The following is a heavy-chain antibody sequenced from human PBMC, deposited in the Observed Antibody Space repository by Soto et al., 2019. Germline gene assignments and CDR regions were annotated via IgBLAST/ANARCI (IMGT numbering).Heavy chain of an antibody. CDR3: ARDRGLRGNEEIDY. Sequence: QVQLVQSGAEVKKPGASVKVSCKASGYTFTSYGISWVRQAPGQGLEWMGWISAYNGNTNYAQKLQGRVTMTTDTPTSTANVELRSLRSDDTAVYYCARDRGLRGNEEIDYWGQGTLVTVSS. CDR2: ISAYNGNT. J-gene: IGHJ4*02. CDR1: GYTFTSYG. V-gene: IGHV1-18*01. D-gene: IGHD4-17*01.